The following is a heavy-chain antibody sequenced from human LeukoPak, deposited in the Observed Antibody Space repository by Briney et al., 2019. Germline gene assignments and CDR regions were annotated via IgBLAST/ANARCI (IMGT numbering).Heavy chain of an antibody. D-gene: IGHD1-26*01. V-gene: IGHV3-73*01. CDR1: GFTFSGST. Sequence: GGSLRLSCAASGFTFSGSTMHWVRQASGKGLEWVGRIRSKGNNYATAYAASVKGRFTISREDSKNMAYLQMSRLKTEDTAVYYCTGGIVGANDAFDVWGQGTMVTVSA. J-gene: IGHJ3*01. CDR3: TGGIVGANDAFDV. CDR2: IRSKGNNYAT.